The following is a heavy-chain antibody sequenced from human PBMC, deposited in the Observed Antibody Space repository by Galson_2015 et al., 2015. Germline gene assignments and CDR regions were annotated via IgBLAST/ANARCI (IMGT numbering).Heavy chain of an antibody. CDR3: AREGVTSSFFDY. CDR1: GFTFSNHA. D-gene: IGHD3-10*01. CDR2: ISGNGGIT. V-gene: IGHV3-64*01. J-gene: IGHJ4*02. Sequence: SMRLSCAASGFTFSNHAMHWVRQAPGMGLEYVSAISGNGGITYYANSVTGSFTISRENSKNTLYLQMGRLSPEDMAFYYFAREGVTSSFFDYRGQGTLCTVSS.